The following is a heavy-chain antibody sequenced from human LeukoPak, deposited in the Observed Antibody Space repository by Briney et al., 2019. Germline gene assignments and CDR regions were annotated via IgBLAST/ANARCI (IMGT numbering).Heavy chain of an antibody. CDR3: AREGTAGTNLNWFDP. J-gene: IGHJ5*02. CDR2: ISYSGST. Sequence: TSETLSLTCTVSGGSISSSSYYWGWIRQPPGKGLEWIGYISYSGSTNFNPSLKSRVTISVDTSKNQFSLKLSSVTAADTAVYYCAREGTAGTNLNWFDPWGQGTLVTVSS. V-gene: IGHV4-61*01. D-gene: IGHD1-1*01. CDR1: GGSISSSSYY.